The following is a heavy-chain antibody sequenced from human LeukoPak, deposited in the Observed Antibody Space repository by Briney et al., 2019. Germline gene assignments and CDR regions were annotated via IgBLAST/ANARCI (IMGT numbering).Heavy chain of an antibody. D-gene: IGHD5-18*01. CDR3: ARANGYSYGYFDY. CDR1: GGSISSGDYY. CDR2: IYYSGNT. V-gene: IGHV4-30-4*01. J-gene: IGHJ4*02. Sequence: SETLSLTCTVSGGSISSGDYYWSWIRQPPGKGLEWIGFIYYSGNTYYNPSLKSRVTISVDKSKNQFSLKLSSVTAADTAVYYCARANGYSYGYFDYWGQGTLVTVSS.